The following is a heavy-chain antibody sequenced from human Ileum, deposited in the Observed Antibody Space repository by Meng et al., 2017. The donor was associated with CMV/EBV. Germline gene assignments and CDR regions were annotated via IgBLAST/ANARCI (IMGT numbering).Heavy chain of an antibody. J-gene: IGHJ5*02. CDR1: GTFSSYA. CDR3: ARDLYCSSTSCYGWFDP. V-gene: IGHV1-69*05. Sequence: GTFSSYAISWVRQAPGQGLEWMGGIIPIFGTANYAQQFQGRVTITTDESTSTAYMELSSLRSEDTAVYYCARDLYCSSTSCYGWFDPWGQGTLVTVSS. CDR2: IIPIFGTA. D-gene: IGHD2-2*01.